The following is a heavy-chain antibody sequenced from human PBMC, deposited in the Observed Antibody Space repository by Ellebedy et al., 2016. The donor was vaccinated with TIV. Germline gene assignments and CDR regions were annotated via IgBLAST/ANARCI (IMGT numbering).Heavy chain of an antibody. CDR2: LNTGESSG. Sequence: GESLKISCAASGFTFSSHWMHWVRQVPGKGLVWVSGLNTGESSGRYADSVKGRFTISRDNAENSLYLQMNSLRAEDTAVYYCARDRGTTMIVSDYWGQGTLVTVSS. CDR1: GFTFSSHW. J-gene: IGHJ4*02. V-gene: IGHV3-74*01. D-gene: IGHD3-22*01. CDR3: ARDRGTTMIVSDY.